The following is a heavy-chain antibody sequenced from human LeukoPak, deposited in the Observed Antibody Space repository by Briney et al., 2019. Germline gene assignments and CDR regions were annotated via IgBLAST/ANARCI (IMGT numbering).Heavy chain of an antibody. CDR2: INHSGST. CDR3: ARRRYYYGSGRSPPFDY. CDR1: GGSFSGYY. Sequence: SATLSLTCAVYGGSFSGYYWSWIRQPPGKGLEWIGEINHSGSTNYNPSLKSRVTISVDTSKNQFSLKLSSVTAADTAVYYCARRRYYYGSGRSPPFDYWGQGTLVTVSS. D-gene: IGHD3-10*01. V-gene: IGHV4-34*01. J-gene: IGHJ4*02.